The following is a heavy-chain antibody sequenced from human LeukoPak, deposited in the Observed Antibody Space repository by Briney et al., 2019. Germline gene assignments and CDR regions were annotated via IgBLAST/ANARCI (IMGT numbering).Heavy chain of an antibody. CDR1: GFTFSSYG. D-gene: IGHD2-15*01. J-gene: IGHJ5*02. CDR3: AKCLRPGIVVDWFDP. V-gene: IGHV3-30*18. CDR2: ISYDGSNK. Sequence: GGSLRLSCAASGFTFSSYGMHWVRQAPGKGLEWVAVISYDGSNKYYADSVKGRFTISRDNSKNTLYLQMNSLRAEDTAVYYCAKCLRPGIVVDWFDPWGQGTLVTVSS.